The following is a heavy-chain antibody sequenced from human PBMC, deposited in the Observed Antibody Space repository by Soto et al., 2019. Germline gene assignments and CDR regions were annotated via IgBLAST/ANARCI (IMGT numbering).Heavy chain of an antibody. CDR2: ISYDGGNK. CDR1: GFTFSDYA. CDR3: GGSYGASVY. D-gene: IGHD4-17*01. V-gene: IGHV3-30-3*01. Sequence: QVQLVESGGGVVQPGRSLRLSCAASGFTFSDYAMHWVRQAPGKSLEWVAVISYDGGNKYYADSVKGRVTSSRDNAKNALSLQMHSPRAEDRAVYYCGGSYGASVYWGQGTLFTVSS. J-gene: IGHJ4*02.